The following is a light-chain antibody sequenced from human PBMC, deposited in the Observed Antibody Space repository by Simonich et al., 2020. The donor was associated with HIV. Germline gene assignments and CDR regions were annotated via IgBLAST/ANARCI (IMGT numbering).Light chain of an antibody. J-gene: IGLJ3*02. Sequence: QSALTQPRSVSGSPGQSVTISCTGTSSDVGGYNYVSWYQQHPGKAPKLMIYDVTTRTSRVPDRCSGSKSDHTVSRTIPGLQDEDVADYDSSSYAGIYTFWVFGGGSKLTVL. CDR3: SSYAGIYTFWV. CDR2: DVT. V-gene: IGLV2-11*01. CDR1: SSDVGGYNY.